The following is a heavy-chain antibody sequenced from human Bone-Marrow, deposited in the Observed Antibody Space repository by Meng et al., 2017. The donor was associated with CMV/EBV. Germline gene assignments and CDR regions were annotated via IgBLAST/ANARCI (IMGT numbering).Heavy chain of an antibody. CDR2: SNAGNGNT. Sequence: ASVKVSCKASGYTFTNYAMHWVRQAPGQRLEWMGWSNAGNGNTKYSQEFQGRVTMTRDTSISTAYMELSRLRSDDTAMYYCARVPSSGYYGSLGDWGQGPRVTGSS. J-gene: IGHJ4*02. D-gene: IGHD3-22*01. CDR1: GYTFTNYA. CDR3: ARVPSSGYYGSLGD. V-gene: IGHV1-3*02.